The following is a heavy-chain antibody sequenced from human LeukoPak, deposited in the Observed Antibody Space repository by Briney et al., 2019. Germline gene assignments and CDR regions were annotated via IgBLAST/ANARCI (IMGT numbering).Heavy chain of an antibody. J-gene: IGHJ6*03. CDR1: GGSISTYS. V-gene: IGHV4-4*07. D-gene: IGHD3-16*01. CDR2: IYSSGTT. CDR3: ARGAVSDYYYHIDV. Sequence: PSETLSLTCTISGGSISTYSWAWIRQTAGQGLEWIGRIYSSGTTNYNPSLKSRVSMSLDTSKNQFYLKVNSVTAADTAVYYCARGAVSDYYYHIDVWGQGTTVTVSS.